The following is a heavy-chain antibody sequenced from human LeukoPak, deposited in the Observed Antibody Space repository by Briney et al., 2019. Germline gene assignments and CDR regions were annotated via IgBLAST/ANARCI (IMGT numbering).Heavy chain of an antibody. D-gene: IGHD6-13*01. J-gene: IGHJ5*02. CDR1: GFTFSSYW. CDR3: AVTGQLVLQENWFDP. CDR2: IKQDGSEK. Sequence: PGGSLRLSCAASGFTFSSYWMSWDRQAPGKGLEWVANIKQDGSEKYYVDSVKGRFTISRDNAKNSLYLQMNSLKASDTAMYYCAVTGQLVLQENWFDPWGQGTLVTVSS. V-gene: IGHV3-7*03.